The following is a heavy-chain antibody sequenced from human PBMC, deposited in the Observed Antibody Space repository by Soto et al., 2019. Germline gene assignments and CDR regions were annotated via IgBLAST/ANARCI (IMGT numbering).Heavy chain of an antibody. CDR3: GRESGETWDYEAS. D-gene: IGHD1-7*01. CDR2: LNTYGNT. J-gene: IGHJ5*02. V-gene: IGHV4-4*07. Sequence: SETLSLTCSVSGGSISSYRWSWIRQPAGKGLEWIGRLNTYGNTHYNPSLKSRVTVSVDTSRNQFFLTLRSVTAADSAVYHCGRESGETWDYEASWGQGTPVTVSS. CDR1: GGSISSYR.